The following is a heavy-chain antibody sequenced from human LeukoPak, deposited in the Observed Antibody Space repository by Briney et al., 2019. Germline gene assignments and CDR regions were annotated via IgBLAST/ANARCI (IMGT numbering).Heavy chain of an antibody. CDR3: ATDYYSDCYMDV. CDR2: IYYGGST. V-gene: IGHV4-39*01. CDR1: VGSISSGSYY. Sequence: NPSETLSLTCTVSVGSISSGSYYWGWIRQSPGKGLEWIGNIYYGGSTSYDPSLKSRVTISVDTTKNQFSLHLSSVTAADTAVYYCATDYYSDCYMDVWGKGTTVTVSS. J-gene: IGHJ6*03.